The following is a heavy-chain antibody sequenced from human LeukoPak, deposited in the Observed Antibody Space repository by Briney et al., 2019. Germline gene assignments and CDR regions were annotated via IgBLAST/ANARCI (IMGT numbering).Heavy chain of an antibody. D-gene: IGHD3-3*01. V-gene: IGHV3-21*01. CDR1: GFTFSSYS. J-gene: IGHJ6*03. CDR3: ARDLSYYDFWSGGNYMDV. CDR2: ISSSSSYI. Sequence: GGSLRLSCAASGFTFSSYSMNWVRQAPGKGLEWVSSISSSSSYIYYADSVKGRFTISRDNAKNSLYLQMNSLRAEDTAVYYCARDLSYYDFWSGGNYMDVWGKGTTVTDSS.